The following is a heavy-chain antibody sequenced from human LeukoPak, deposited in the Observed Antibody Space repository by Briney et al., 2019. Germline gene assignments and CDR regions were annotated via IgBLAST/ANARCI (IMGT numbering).Heavy chain of an antibody. CDR2: ISGGSSTI. V-gene: IGHV3-48*02. CDR3: ARRDYGSGSFFGIDY. D-gene: IGHD3-10*01. CDR1: GFTFSSYT. J-gene: IGHJ4*02. Sequence: PGGSLRLSCAASGFTFSSYTMHWVRQAPGKGLEWISSISGGSSTIYYADSAKGRFTISRDNARNSLYLQMNSLRDEDTAVYYCARRDYGSGSFFGIDYWGQGTLVTVSS.